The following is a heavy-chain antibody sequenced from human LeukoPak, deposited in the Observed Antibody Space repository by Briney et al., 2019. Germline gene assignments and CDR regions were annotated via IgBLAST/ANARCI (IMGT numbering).Heavy chain of an antibody. Sequence: GGSLRLSCAAYGFTFNTYAIHWVRQAPGKGLEWVAIISYDGGNKYSADSVKGRFTISRDNSKNTLYLQMNSLRPDDTAVYYCAKDRGANYYYYYGMDVWGQGTAVTVSS. CDR3: AKDRGANYYYYYGMDV. CDR2: ISYDGGNK. V-gene: IGHV3-30*18. CDR1: GFTFNTYA. J-gene: IGHJ6*02. D-gene: IGHD3-10*01.